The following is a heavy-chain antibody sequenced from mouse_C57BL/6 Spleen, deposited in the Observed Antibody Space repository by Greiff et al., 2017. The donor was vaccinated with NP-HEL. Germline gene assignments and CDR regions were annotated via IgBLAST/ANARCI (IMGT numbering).Heavy chain of an antibody. CDR3: ARRHYYGSSYGNYFDC. CDR1: GYAFSSSW. CDR2: IYPGDGDT. D-gene: IGHD1-1*01. V-gene: IGHV1-82*01. J-gene: IGHJ2*01. Sequence: VQLQQSGPELVKPGASVKISCKASGYAFSSSWMNWVKQRPGKGLEWIGRIYPGDGDTNYNGKFKGKATQTADKSSSTAYMQLSSLTSEDSAVYFCARRHYYGSSYGNYFDCWGQGTTLTVSS.